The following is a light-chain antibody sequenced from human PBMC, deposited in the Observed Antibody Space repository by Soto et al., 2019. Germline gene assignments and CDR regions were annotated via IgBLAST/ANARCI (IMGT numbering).Light chain of an antibody. CDR3: QQYSDWPLS. Sequence: EIVMTQSPATLPVSPGARATLSCRASQSVSSNLAWYQQKPGQAPRLLIYGASTRATVVPARFSGSGSGTEFTLTISSLQSEDFAVYYCQQYSDWPLSFGGGTKVEIK. V-gene: IGKV3-15*01. J-gene: IGKJ4*01. CDR1: QSVSSN. CDR2: GAS.